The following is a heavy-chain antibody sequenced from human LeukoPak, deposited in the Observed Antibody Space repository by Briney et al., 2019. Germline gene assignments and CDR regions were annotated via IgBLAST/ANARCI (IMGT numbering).Heavy chain of an antibody. CDR3: ARVGVPYYYYGMDV. Sequence: PGGSLRLSCAASGFTFRSYAMSWVRQAPGKGLEWVSAISGSGGTTYYADAVKGRFTISRDNSKNTLYLQMNSLRAEDTAVYYCARVGVPYYYYGMDVWGQGTTVTVSS. CDR1: GFTFRSYA. V-gene: IGHV3-23*01. J-gene: IGHJ6*02. CDR2: ISGSGGTT.